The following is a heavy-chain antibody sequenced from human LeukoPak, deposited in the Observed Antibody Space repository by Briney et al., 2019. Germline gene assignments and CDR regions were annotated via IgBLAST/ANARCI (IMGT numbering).Heavy chain of an antibody. D-gene: IGHD2-2*02. J-gene: IGHJ5*02. CDR3: ARDVEDIVVVPAAIPSWFDP. Sequence: ASVKVSCKASGYTFTSYGISWVRQAPGQGLEWKGWISAYNGNTNYAQKLQGRVTMATDTSTSTAYMELRSLRSDDTAVYYCARDVEDIVVVPAAIPSWFDPWGQGTLVTVSS. V-gene: IGHV1-18*01. CDR2: ISAYNGNT. CDR1: GYTFTSYG.